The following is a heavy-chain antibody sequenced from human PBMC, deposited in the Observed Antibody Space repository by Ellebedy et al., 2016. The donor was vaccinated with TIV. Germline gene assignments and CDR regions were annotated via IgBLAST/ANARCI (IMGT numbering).Heavy chain of an antibody. CDR3: ARDVRYSSGWSSWYFDY. D-gene: IGHD6-19*01. CDR2: ISAYNGNT. J-gene: IGHJ4*02. Sequence: AASVKVSCKASGYTFTNYGVSWVRQAPGQGLEWMGWISAYNGNTNYVQRLQGRVTMTTDTSTSTAYMELRSLRSDDTAVYYCARDVRYSSGWSSWYFDYWGQGTLVTVSS. CDR1: GYTFTNYG. V-gene: IGHV1-18*01.